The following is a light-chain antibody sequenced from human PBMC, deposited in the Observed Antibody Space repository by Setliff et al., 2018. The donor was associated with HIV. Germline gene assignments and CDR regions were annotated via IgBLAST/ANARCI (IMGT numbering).Light chain of an antibody. CDR1: SSDVGGYNF. Sequence: QPASVSGSPGQSITISCTGTSSDVGGYNFVCWYQQHPGKAPKLMIYDVNERPSGVSNRFSGSKSGNTASLTISGLQAEDEADYYCSSFTSSTTYGFGTGTKVTVL. J-gene: IGLJ1*01. CDR2: DVN. CDR3: SSFTSSTTYG. V-gene: IGLV2-14*03.